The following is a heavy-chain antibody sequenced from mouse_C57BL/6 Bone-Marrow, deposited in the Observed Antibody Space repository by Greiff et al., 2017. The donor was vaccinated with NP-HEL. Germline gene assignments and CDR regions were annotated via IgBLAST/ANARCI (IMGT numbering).Heavy chain of an antibody. V-gene: IGHV1-61*01. D-gene: IGHD2-5*01. Sequence: QVQLQQSGAELVRPGSSVKLSCKASGYTFTSYWMDWVKQRPGQGLEWIGNIYPSDSETHYNQKFKDKATLTVDKSSSTAYMQLSSLTSEDSAVYYCVYSNYFYFDYWGQGTTLTVSS. CDR2: IYPSDSET. J-gene: IGHJ2*01. CDR1: GYTFTSYW. CDR3: VYSNYFYFDY.